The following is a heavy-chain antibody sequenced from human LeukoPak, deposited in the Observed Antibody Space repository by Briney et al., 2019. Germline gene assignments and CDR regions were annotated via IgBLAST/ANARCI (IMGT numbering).Heavy chain of an antibody. CDR1: GFTFSSYG. V-gene: IGHV3-33*01. D-gene: IGHD5-12*01. CDR3: ARDRGSNWFDP. CDR2: IWYDGSNK. Sequence: GRSLRLSCAASGFTFSSYGMHWVRQAPGKGLEWVAVIWYDGSNKYYADSVKGRFTISRDNSKNTLYLQMNSLRAEDTAVYYRARDRGSNWFDPWGQGTLVTVSS. J-gene: IGHJ5*02.